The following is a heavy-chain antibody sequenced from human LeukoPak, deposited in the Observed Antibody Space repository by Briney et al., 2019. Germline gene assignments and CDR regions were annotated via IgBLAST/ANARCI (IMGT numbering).Heavy chain of an antibody. CDR1: GGTFISYA. D-gene: IGHD4-17*01. V-gene: IGHV1-69*13. CDR2: IIPIFGTA. CDR3: ARDPATVPDYYYYGMDV. Sequence: ASVKVSCKASGGTFISYAISWVRQAPGQGPEWMGGIIPIFGTANYAQKFQGRVTITADESTSTAYMELSSLRSEDTAVYYCARDPATVPDYYYYGMDVWGQGTTVTVSS. J-gene: IGHJ6*02.